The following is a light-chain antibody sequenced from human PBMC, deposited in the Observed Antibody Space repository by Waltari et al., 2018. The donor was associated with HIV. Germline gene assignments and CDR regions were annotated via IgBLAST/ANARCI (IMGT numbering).Light chain of an antibody. V-gene: IGLV3-1*01. CDR2: QDS. J-gene: IGLJ1*01. CDR1: KLGDKY. Sequence: SYELTQPPSVSVSPGPTASITCPGDKLGDKYACWYQQKPGQSPVLVIYQDSKRPSGIPERFSGSNSGNTATLTISGTQAMDEADYYCQAWDSSTGLYVFGTGTKVTVL. CDR3: QAWDSSTGLYV.